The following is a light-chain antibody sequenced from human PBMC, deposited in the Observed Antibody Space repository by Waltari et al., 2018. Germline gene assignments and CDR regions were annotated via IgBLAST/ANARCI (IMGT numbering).Light chain of an antibody. CDR1: SSDVGSYNL. J-gene: IGLJ2*01. V-gene: IGLV2-23*02. CDR2: EVS. CDR3: CSYAGSSTFVV. Sequence: QSALTQPASVSGSPGQSITISCTGTSSDVGSYNLFPWYQQHPGKAPKLMIYEVSKRPSGVSNRFSGSKSGNTASLTISGLQAEDEADYYCCSYAGSSTFVVFGGGTKLTVL.